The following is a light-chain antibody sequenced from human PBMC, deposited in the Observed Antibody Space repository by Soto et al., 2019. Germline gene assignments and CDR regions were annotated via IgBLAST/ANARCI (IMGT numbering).Light chain of an antibody. CDR2: DVS. V-gene: IGLV2-14*03. Sequence: QSVLAQPASVSGSPGQSFTISCTGTSSDVGAHHSVSWYQQHPGKAPKLIIFDVSNRPSGVSDRFSGSKSGNTASLTISGLQAEDEADYYCTSFTDTGTVIFGGGTKVTVL. J-gene: IGLJ2*01. CDR3: TSFTDTGTVI. CDR1: SSDVGAHHS.